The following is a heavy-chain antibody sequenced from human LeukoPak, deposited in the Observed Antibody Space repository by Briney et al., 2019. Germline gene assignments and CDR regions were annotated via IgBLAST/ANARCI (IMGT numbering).Heavy chain of an antibody. J-gene: IGHJ4*02. CDR1: GGTFSSYA. CDR3: ARDSDPGHIDY. Sequence: SVKVSCKASGGTFSSYAISWVRQAPGQGLEWMGRIIPILGIANYAQKFQGRVTITADKSTSTAYMELSSLRSEDTAVYYCARDSDPGHIDYWGQGTLVTVSS. V-gene: IGHV1-69*04. CDR2: IIPILGIA.